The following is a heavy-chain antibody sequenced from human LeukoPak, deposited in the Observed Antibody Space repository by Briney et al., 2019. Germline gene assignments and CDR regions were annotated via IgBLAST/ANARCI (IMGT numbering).Heavy chain of an antibody. J-gene: IGHJ4*02. CDR2: ISSSGGTI. D-gene: IGHD2-21*01. CDR3: ARDFGDYSPSDY. V-gene: IGHV3-11*01. Sequence: PGGSLRLSCTASGFTFSAYYMNWIRQAPGKGLEWVSYISSSGGTIYYADSVKGRFTISRDNAKNSLYLQMNSLRAEDTAVYYCARDFGDYSPSDYWGQGTLVTVSS. CDR1: GFTFSAYY.